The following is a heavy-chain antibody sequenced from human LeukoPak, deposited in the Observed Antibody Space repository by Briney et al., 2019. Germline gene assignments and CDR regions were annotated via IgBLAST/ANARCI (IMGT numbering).Heavy chain of an antibody. Sequence: GGSLRLSCAASGFTFSSYWMHWVRHAPGKGLGWVSRINSDGSSTSYADSVKGRFTISRDNAKNTLYLQMNSLRAEDTAVYYCARTTYSSSFYDYWGQGTLVTVSS. D-gene: IGHD6-13*01. CDR3: ARTTYSSSFYDY. J-gene: IGHJ4*02. CDR1: GFTFSSYW. V-gene: IGHV3-74*01. CDR2: INSDGSST.